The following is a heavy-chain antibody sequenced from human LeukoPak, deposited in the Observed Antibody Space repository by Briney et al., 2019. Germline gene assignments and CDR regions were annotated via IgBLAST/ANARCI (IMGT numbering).Heavy chain of an antibody. CDR2: INPSGGST. Sequence: ASVKVSCKASGYTFTSYYMHWVRQAPGQGLEWMGIINPSGGSTSYAQKFQGRVTMTSDTSTSTVYMELSSLRSEDTAVYYCASPSYSGWYFPHWGQGTLVTVSS. J-gene: IGHJ1*01. CDR3: ASPSYSGWYFPH. CDR1: GYTFTSYY. V-gene: IGHV1-46*01. D-gene: IGHD6-19*01.